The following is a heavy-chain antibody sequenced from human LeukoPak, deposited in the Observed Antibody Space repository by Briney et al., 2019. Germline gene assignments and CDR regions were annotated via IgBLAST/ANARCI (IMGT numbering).Heavy chain of an antibody. Sequence: SETLSLTCTVSGGSVSSGSYYWSWIRQPPGKGLEWIGYIYYSGSTNYNPSLKSRVTISVDTSKNQFSLKLSSVTAADTAVYCCARDTPKSYNSSGYYRRYFDYWGQGTLVTVSS. V-gene: IGHV4-61*01. D-gene: IGHD3-22*01. CDR2: IYYSGST. J-gene: IGHJ4*02. CDR3: ARDTPKSYNSSGYYRRYFDY. CDR1: GGSVSSGSYY.